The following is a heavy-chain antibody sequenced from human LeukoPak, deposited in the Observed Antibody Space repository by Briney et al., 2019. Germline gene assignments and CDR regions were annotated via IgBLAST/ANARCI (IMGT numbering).Heavy chain of an antibody. D-gene: IGHD3-22*01. Sequence: GGSLRLSCAASGFTVSSNYMSWVRQAPGKGLEWVSVIYSGGSTYYADSVKGRFTISRDNSKNTLYLQMNSLRAEDTAVYYCARPLTYYYDSSGLGYWGQGTLVTVSS. CDR1: GFTVSSNY. CDR3: ARPLTYYYDSSGLGY. V-gene: IGHV3-66*04. CDR2: IYSGGST. J-gene: IGHJ4*02.